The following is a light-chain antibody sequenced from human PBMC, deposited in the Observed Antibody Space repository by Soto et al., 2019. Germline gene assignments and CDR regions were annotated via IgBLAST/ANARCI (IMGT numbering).Light chain of an antibody. CDR1: SSDVGSYNL. CDR3: YSYAGSSTFVV. V-gene: IGLV2-23*02. Sequence: QSALTQPASVSGSPGQSITISCTGTSSDVGSYNLVSWYQQHPGKAPKLMIYEDNVRPSGVSNRFSGSKSGNTASLTISGLQADDEADYYCYSYAGSSTFVVFGGGTKLTVL. J-gene: IGLJ2*01. CDR2: EDN.